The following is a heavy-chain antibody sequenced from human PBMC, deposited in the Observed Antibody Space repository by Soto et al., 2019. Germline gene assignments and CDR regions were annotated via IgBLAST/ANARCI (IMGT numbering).Heavy chain of an antibody. J-gene: IGHJ3*01. V-gene: IGHV3-7*02. CDR1: GFNFRDYC. CDR3: ASGRAVAV. Sequence: EVQLVESGGGLVQPGGSLRLSCVGSGFNFRDYCMTWVRQAPGKGLEWVDNIKSDGRGKNYVESVKGRCTISRDNADNSLSRPMNSLSVEDPGIYDWASGRAVAVWGQG. CDR2: IKSDGRGK. D-gene: IGHD6-19*01.